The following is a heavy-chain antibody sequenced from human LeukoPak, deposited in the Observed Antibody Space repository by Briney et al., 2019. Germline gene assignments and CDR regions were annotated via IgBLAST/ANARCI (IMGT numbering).Heavy chain of an antibody. CDR1: GFTFSSYW. D-gene: IGHD5-18*01. CDR3: ARGGGYSYGHFDF. J-gene: IGHJ4*02. V-gene: IGHV3-74*01. Sequence: PGGSLRLSCAASGFTFSSYWMHWVRQAPGKGLVWVSRINFDGSVTSYADSVKGRFTISRDSAKNTLYLQMNSLRAEDTAVYYCARGGGYSYGHFDFWGQGTLVTVSS. CDR2: INFDGSVT.